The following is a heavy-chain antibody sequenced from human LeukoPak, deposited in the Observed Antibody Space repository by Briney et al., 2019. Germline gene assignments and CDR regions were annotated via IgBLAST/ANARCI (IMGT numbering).Heavy chain of an antibody. CDR2: INQDGSEK. CDR3: AKRYCSGGSCYGQFDY. J-gene: IGHJ4*02. CDR1: GFTFSSYW. V-gene: IGHV3-7*01. D-gene: IGHD2-15*01. Sequence: QAGGSLRLSCAASGFTFSSYWMSWVRQAPGKGLEWVANINQDGSEKYYVDSVKGRFTISRDNAKNSLYLHMNSLRAEDTAVYYCAKRYCSGGSCYGQFDYWGQGTLVTVSS.